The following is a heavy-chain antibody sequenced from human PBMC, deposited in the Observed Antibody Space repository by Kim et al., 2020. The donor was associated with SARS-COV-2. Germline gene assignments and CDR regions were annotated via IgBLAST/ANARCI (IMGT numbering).Heavy chain of an antibody. J-gene: IGHJ5*02. CDR1: GYTFTSYG. CDR3: ARYGYSSSWYDRNWFDP. V-gene: IGHV1-18*01. Sequence: ASVKVSCKASGYTFTSYGISWVRQAPGQGLEWMGWISAYNGNTNYAQKLQGRVTMTTDTSTSTAYMELRSLRSDDTAVYYCARYGYSSSWYDRNWFDPWGQGTLVTVSA. D-gene: IGHD6-13*01. CDR2: ISAYNGNT.